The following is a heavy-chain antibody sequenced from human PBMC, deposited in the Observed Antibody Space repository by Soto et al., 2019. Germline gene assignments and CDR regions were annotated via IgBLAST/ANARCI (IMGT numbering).Heavy chain of an antibody. CDR1: GGSISSDDYY. J-gene: IGHJ6*02. CDR3: ARGWDYYGMGV. CDR2: IYYRGNT. V-gene: IGHV4-31*03. Sequence: SETLSLTCTVSGGSISSDDYYWNWIRQRPGKGLEWIGNIYYRGNTNYNPSLKSRIIMSMDMSENQFSLKLTSVTAADTAVYYCARGWDYYGMGVWGQGTTVTVS. D-gene: IGHD3-16*01.